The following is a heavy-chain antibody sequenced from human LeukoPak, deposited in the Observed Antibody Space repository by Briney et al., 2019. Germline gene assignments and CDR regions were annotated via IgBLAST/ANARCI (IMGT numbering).Heavy chain of an antibody. V-gene: IGHV3-15*01. CDR3: TAGGVVPAAKYYYYGMDV. J-gene: IGHJ6*02. Sequence: PGGSLRLSCAASGFTFSNAWMSWVRQAPGKELEWVGRIKSKTDGGTTDYAAPVKGRFTISRDDSKNTLYLQMNSLKTEDTAVYYCTAGGVVPAAKYYYYGMDVWGQGTTVTVSS. CDR2: IKSKTDGGTT. D-gene: IGHD2-2*01. CDR1: GFTFSNAW.